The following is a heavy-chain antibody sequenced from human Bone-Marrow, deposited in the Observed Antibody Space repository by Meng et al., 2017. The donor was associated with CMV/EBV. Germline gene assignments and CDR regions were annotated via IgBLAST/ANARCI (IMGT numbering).Heavy chain of an antibody. CDR2: INHSGST. CDR3: ARGIGWTIITLTRGSKAYAF. J-gene: IGHJ3*01. Sequence: SETLSLTCAVYGGSFSGYYWSRIRQPPGKGLEWIGEINHSGSTNYNPSLKSRVTISVDTSKNQFSLKLSSVTAADTAVYYCARGIGWTIITLTRGSKAYAFWGQGTMVTVSS. V-gene: IGHV4-34*01. D-gene: IGHD1-20*01. CDR1: GGSFSGYY.